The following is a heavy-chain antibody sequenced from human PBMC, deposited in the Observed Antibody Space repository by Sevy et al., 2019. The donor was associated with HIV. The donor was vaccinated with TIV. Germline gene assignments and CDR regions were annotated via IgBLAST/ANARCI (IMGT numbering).Heavy chain of an antibody. V-gene: IGHV3-30*18. Sequence: GGSLRLSCTASGVTLQTFGMHWVRQAPGKGLEWLAVISYDGNTQDYSDSVKGRFTISKDNSKNTLFLQMNNLSGDDTAVYFCTKESRRGNYIRGDFDHWGQGTLVTVSS. CDR3: TKESRRGNYIRGDFDH. CDR2: ISYDGNTQ. CDR1: GVTLQTFG. J-gene: IGHJ4*02. D-gene: IGHD3-10*02.